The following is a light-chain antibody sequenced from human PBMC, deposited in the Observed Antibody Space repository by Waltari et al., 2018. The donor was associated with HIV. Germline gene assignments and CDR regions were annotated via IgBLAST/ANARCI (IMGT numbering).Light chain of an antibody. V-gene: IGKV1-9*01. Sequence: DIQLTQSPFFLSASVGERVTITCRASQGINSYLDWYQQKPGKAPKILIYAASTLQSGVPSRFSGSGSGTEFTLTISSLQPEDFATYYCQQLNSYPLTFGGGTKVEI. CDR1: QGINSY. J-gene: IGKJ4*01. CDR2: AAS. CDR3: QQLNSYPLT.